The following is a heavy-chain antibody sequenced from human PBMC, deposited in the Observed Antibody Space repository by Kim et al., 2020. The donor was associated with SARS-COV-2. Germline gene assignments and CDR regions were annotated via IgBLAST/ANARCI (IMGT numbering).Heavy chain of an antibody. V-gene: IGHV1-46*01. Sequence: SDAQQFQGRDTMTRDKSTSTVYMELSSLRSEDTAVYYCASASYYYYGMDVWGQGTTVTVSS. CDR3: ASASYYYYGMDV. J-gene: IGHJ6*02.